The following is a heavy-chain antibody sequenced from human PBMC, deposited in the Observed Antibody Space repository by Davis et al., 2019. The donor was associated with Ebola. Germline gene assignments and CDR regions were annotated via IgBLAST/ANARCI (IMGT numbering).Heavy chain of an antibody. D-gene: IGHD3-3*01. CDR3: ARDRESYDFWSGYFDY. CDR1: GFTFSSYG. J-gene: IGHJ4*02. CDR2: IKQDGSEK. Sequence: GESLKISCAASGFTFSSYGMHWVRQAPGKGLEWVANIKQDGSEKYYVDSVKGRFTISRDNAKNSLYLQMNSLRAEDTAVYYCARDRESYDFWSGYFDYWGQGTLVTVSS. V-gene: IGHV3-7*03.